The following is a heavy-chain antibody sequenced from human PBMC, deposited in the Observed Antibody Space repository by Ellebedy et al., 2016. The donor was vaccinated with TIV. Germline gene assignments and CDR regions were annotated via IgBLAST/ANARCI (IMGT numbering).Heavy chain of an antibody. J-gene: IGHJ6*03. CDR1: GGSFSGYY. CDR3: ARGFSGYPYYYYMDV. D-gene: IGHD5-12*01. CDR2: INHSGST. V-gene: IGHV4-34*01. Sequence: SETLSLTXAVYGGSFSGYYWSWIRQPPGKGLEWIGEINHSGSTNYNPSLKSRVTISVDTSKNQFSLKLSSVTAADTAVYYCARGFSGYPYYYYMDVWGKGTTVTVSS.